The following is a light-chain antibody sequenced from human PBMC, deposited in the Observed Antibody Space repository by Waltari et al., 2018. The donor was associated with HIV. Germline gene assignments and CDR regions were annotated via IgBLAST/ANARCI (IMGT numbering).Light chain of an antibody. Sequence: QSALTQPASVSGSPGQSITISCTGTTSDIGEYNYVSWFQHHPAEAPKLIIFEVSNRPSGVSTRFSGSNSGNTASLTVSGLQPEDEADYYCSSYTNKYTWVFGGGTKLTVL. CDR3: SSYTNKYTWV. J-gene: IGLJ3*02. CDR1: TSDIGEYNY. V-gene: IGLV2-14*01. CDR2: EVS.